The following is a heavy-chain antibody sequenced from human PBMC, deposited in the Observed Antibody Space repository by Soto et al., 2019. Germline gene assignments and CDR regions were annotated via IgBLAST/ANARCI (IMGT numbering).Heavy chain of an antibody. J-gene: IGHJ5*02. CDR3: ARIQLVSVLRFLEWWVAPSWFDP. Sequence: QVTLKESGPVLVKPTETLTLTCTVSGFSLSNARMGVSWIRQPPGKALEWLAHIFSNDEKSYSTSLKSRLTISKDTSKRQVVLTMTNMDPVDTATYYCARIQLVSVLRFLEWWVAPSWFDPWGQGTLVTVSS. CDR2: IFSNDEK. V-gene: IGHV2-26*01. CDR1: GFSLSNARMG. D-gene: IGHD3-3*01.